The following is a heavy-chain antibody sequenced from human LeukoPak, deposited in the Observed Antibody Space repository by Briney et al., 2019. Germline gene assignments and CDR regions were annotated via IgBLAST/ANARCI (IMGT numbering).Heavy chain of an antibody. Sequence: GGSLRLSCAASGFTFSSYSMNWVRQAPGKGLEWVSSISSSSSYIYYADSVKGRFTISRDNAKNSLYLQMNSLRAEDTAVYYCARGNYDFWSGSFDYWGQGTLVTVSP. J-gene: IGHJ4*02. CDR3: ARGNYDFWSGSFDY. CDR1: GFTFSSYS. V-gene: IGHV3-21*01. D-gene: IGHD3-3*01. CDR2: ISSSSSYI.